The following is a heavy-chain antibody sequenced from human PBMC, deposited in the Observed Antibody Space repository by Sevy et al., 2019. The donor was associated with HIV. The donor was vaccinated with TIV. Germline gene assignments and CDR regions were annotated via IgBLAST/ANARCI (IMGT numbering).Heavy chain of an antibody. CDR2: DSTSGST. J-gene: IGHJ5*02. D-gene: IGHD3-10*01. V-gene: IGHV4-4*07. Sequence: PSETLSLTCTVSSASFSAYYWSWIRQPAGKGLEWIGRDSTSGSTNYNPSLKSRVTMSLDTSKNHFSLKLSSVTAADTAIYYCARDDLVVGGRSNWFDPWGQGAMVTVSS. CDR3: ARDDLVVGGRSNWFDP. CDR1: SASFSAYY.